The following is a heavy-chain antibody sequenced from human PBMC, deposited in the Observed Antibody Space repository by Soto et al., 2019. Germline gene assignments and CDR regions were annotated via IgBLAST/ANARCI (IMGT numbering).Heavy chain of an antibody. D-gene: IGHD1-7*01. J-gene: IGHJ4*02. Sequence: GGSLRLSCAASGFTFSSYGMHWVRQAPGKGLEWVAVISYDGSNKYYADSVKGRFTISRDNSKNTLYLQMNSLRAEDMAVYYCAKSITGTTPPFDYWGQGTLVTVSS. CDR1: GFTFSSYG. V-gene: IGHV3-30*18. CDR2: ISYDGSNK. CDR3: AKSITGTTPPFDY.